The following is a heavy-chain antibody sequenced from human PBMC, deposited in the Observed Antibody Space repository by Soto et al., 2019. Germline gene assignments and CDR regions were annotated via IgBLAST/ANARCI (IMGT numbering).Heavy chain of an antibody. CDR3: ARDARIAARSVRCDI. J-gene: IGHJ3*02. CDR1: GYTFTSYA. CDR2: INAGNGNT. V-gene: IGHV1-3*01. Sequence: ASVKVSCKASGYTFTSYAMHWVRQAPGQRLEWMGWINAGNGNTKYSQKFQGRVTITRDTSASTAYMELSSLRSEDTAVYYCARDARIAARSVRCDIWGQVTMVTVSS. D-gene: IGHD6-6*01.